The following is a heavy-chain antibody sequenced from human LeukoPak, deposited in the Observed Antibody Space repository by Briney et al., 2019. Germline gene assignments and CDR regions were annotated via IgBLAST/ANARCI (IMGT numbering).Heavy chain of an antibody. Sequence: IGYFFYSGRTHYHPSLRSRLPISVETSHNQFSLKLSAVTAGDRAVYYGAKHSRGYYFDYWGQGTLVTVSS. CDR2: FFYSGRT. D-gene: IGHD5-12*01. CDR3: AKHSRGYYFDY. V-gene: IGHV4-61*07. J-gene: IGHJ4*02.